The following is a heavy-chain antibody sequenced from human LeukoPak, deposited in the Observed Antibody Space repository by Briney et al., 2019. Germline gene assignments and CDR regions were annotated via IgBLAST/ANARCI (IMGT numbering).Heavy chain of an antibody. Sequence: SETLSLTCTVSGGSISSYYWSWIRQPPGKGLEWIGYIYYSGSTNYNPSLKSRVTISEETSKNQFSLKLSSVTAADTAVYYCARYALNWFDPWGQGTLVTVSS. CDR3: ARYALNWFDP. CDR2: IYYSGST. V-gene: IGHV4-59*08. J-gene: IGHJ5*02. D-gene: IGHD2-2*01. CDR1: GGSISSYY.